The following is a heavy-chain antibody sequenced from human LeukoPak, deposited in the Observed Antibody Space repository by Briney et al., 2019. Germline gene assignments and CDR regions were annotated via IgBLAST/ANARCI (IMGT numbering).Heavy chain of an antibody. CDR1: GGSISSYY. Sequence: PSETLSLTCTVSGGSISSYYWSWIRQPPGKGLEWIGYIYDSVFTKYNPSLKSRVTISVDTSKSQFSLRLSSVTAADTAVYYCARDMGWLQAPFAYWGQGTLVTVSS. D-gene: IGHD5-24*01. V-gene: IGHV4-59*12. J-gene: IGHJ4*02. CDR2: IYDSVFT. CDR3: ARDMGWLQAPFAY.